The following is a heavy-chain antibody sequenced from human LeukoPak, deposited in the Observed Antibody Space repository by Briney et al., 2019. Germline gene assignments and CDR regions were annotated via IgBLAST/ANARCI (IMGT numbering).Heavy chain of an antibody. V-gene: IGHV3-21*01. D-gene: IGHD3-3*01. CDR1: GFTFTNAW. CDR3: ARDTYYDFWSGLGYFDY. J-gene: IGHJ4*02. Sequence: KSGGSLRLSCAASGFTFTNAWMSWVRQAPGKGLEWVSSISSSSSYIYYADSVKGRFTISRDNAKNSLYLQMNSLRAEDTAVYYCARDTYYDFWSGLGYFDYWGQGTLVTVSS. CDR2: ISSSSSYI.